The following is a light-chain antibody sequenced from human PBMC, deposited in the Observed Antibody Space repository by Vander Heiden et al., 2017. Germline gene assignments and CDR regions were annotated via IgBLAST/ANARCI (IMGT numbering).Light chain of an antibody. CDR1: QSVYNRF. J-gene: IGKJ1*01. V-gene: IGKV3-20*01. CDR2: GAS. Sequence: EIVLTHSPGTLSLSLGERASLSCRASQSVYNRFLAWYQQKPGQAPRLLIYGASSRASGIPDRFSGSGSGTDFTLTISRLEPEDFAVYYCHQYGSSPQTFGQGTKVEIK. CDR3: HQYGSSPQT.